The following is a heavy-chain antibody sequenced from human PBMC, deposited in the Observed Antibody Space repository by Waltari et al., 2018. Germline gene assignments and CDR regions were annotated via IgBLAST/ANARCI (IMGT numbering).Heavy chain of an antibody. CDR2: IIPFLGIS. J-gene: IGHJ4*02. CDR1: GGTFSTYP. Sequence: HVQLEQSGAEVKKPGSSVKVSCKASGGTFSTYPVTWVRRAPGQGLEWMGSIIPFLGISKYAQSLQARLTITVDQSTNTGYMELNNLRPEDTGVYYCARSGEMKGTVDYWGQGTLVTVSS. V-gene: IGHV1-69*04. D-gene: IGHD1-1*01. CDR3: ARSGEMKGTVDY.